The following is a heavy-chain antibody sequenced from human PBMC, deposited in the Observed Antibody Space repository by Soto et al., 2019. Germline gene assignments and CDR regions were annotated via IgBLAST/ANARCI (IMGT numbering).Heavy chain of an antibody. CDR3: ARDGGRYGYYYDSSGYFSLDH. CDR2: INHSGST. J-gene: IGHJ4*02. CDR1: GGSFSGYY. Sequence: SETLSLTCAVYGGSFSGYYWSWIRQPPGKGLEWVGEINHSGSTNYNPSLKSRVTISVDTSKNQFSLKLISVTAADTAVYYCARDGGRYGYYYDSSGYFSLDHWGLGILVTVSS. V-gene: IGHV4-34*01. D-gene: IGHD3-22*01.